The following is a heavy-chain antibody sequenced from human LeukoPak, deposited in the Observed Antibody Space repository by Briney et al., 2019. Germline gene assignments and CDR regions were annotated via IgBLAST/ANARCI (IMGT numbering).Heavy chain of an antibody. V-gene: IGHV4-30-4*01. CDR1: GVSISSGDYY. J-gene: IGHJ5*02. Sequence: PSETLSLTCTVSGVSISSGDYYWRWIRQPPGKGLEWIGYIYYSGSTYYNPSLKSRVTISVDTSKNQFSLKLSSVTAADTAVYYCARGHIVVVTAQLNWFDPWGQGTLVTVSS. CDR2: IYYSGST. D-gene: IGHD2-21*02. CDR3: ARGHIVVVTAQLNWFDP.